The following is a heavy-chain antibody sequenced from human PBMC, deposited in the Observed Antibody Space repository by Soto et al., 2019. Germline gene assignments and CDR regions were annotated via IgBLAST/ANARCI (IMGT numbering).Heavy chain of an antibody. J-gene: IGHJ6*02. CDR2: IISIFGTA. CDR3: ASHSGSSPEGRYYYGMDV. D-gene: IGHD1-26*01. V-gene: IGHV1-69*13. CDR1: GGTFSSYA. Sequence: SVKVSCKASGGTFSSYAISWVRQAPGQGLQWMGGIISIFGTADYAQKFQGRVTITADESTSTAYMELSSLRSEDTAVYYCASHSGSSPEGRYYYGMDVWGQGTTVTVS.